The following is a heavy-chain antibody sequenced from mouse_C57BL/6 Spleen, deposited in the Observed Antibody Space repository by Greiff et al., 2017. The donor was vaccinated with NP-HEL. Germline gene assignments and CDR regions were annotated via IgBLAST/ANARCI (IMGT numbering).Heavy chain of an antibody. Sequence: VQLQQSGAELVKPGASVKMSCKASGYTFTSYWITWVKQRPGQGLEWIGDIYPGSRSTNYNEKFKSKATLTVDTSSSTAYMQLSILTSEDSAVYYCARAGNYAMDYWGQGTSVTVSS. J-gene: IGHJ4*01. CDR2: IYPGSRST. V-gene: IGHV1-55*01. CDR1: GYTFTSYW. CDR3: ARAGNYAMDY.